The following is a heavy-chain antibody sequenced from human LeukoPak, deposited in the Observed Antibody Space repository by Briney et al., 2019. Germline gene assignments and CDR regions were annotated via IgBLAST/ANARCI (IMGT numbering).Heavy chain of an antibody. CDR1: GGSFSGYY. J-gene: IGHJ6*03. CDR2: VNHSGST. CDR3: ARQMYSGSYPLPYMDV. D-gene: IGHD1-26*01. Sequence: PSETLSLTCAVYGGSFSGYYWSWIRQPPGKGLEWIGEVNHSGSTNYNPSLKSRVTISVDTSKNQFSLKLSSVTAADTAVYYCARQMYSGSYPLPYMDVWGKGTTVTASS. V-gene: IGHV4-34*01.